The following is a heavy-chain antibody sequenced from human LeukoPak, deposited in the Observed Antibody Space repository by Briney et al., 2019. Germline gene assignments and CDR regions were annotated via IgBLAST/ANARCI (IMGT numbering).Heavy chain of an antibody. Sequence: SETLSLTCTVSGGSISSYYWSWIRQPPGKGLEWIGEINHSGSTNYNPSLKSRVTISVDTSKNQFSLKLSSVTAADTAVYYCARGDIVVVPAAIRRRSWFDPWGQGTLVTVSS. J-gene: IGHJ5*02. CDR3: ARGDIVVVPAAIRRRSWFDP. D-gene: IGHD2-2*02. CDR2: INHSGST. CDR1: GGSISSYY. V-gene: IGHV4-34*01.